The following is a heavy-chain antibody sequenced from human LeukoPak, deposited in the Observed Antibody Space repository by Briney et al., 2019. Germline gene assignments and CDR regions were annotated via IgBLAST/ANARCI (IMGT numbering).Heavy chain of an antibody. J-gene: IGHJ5*02. Sequence: GGSLRLSCAASGFTFSNYNMNWVRQAPGEGLEWVSYISSSGSTIYYADSVKGRFTISRDNAKNSLYLQMNSLRAEDTAVYYCAREYYYDSSGFSWGQGTLVTVSS. D-gene: IGHD3-22*01. V-gene: IGHV3-48*04. CDR2: ISSSGSTI. CDR1: GFTFSNYN. CDR3: AREYYYDSSGFS.